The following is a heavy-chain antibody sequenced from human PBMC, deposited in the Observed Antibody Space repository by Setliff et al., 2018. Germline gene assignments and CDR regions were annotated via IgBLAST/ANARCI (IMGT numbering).Heavy chain of an antibody. Sequence: PSETLSLTCTVSGGSISTYSWSWIRQAAGKGLEWIGRMHGSGSTNYSPSLKSRVTMSGDTSKNQFSLKLSSVTAADTAVYYCARDWLIRNSGSYYWQVDHWGQGTLVTVSS. CDR3: ARDWLIRNSGSYYWQVDH. J-gene: IGHJ4*02. V-gene: IGHV4-4*07. D-gene: IGHD1-26*01. CDR2: MHGSGST. CDR1: GGSISTYS.